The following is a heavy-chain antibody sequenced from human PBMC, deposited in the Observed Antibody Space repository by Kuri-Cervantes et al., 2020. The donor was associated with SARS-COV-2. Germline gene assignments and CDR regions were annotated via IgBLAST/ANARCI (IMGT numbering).Heavy chain of an antibody. Sequence: ETLSLTCVASGFTFSSYWMHWVRQAPGKGLVWVSRLTNDGSDAIFADSVQGRFTISRDNAKNMLYLYMNSLRADDTAVYYCARDSMTTRDFDYWSQGTLVTVSS. D-gene: IGHD4-11*01. CDR2: LTNDGSDA. J-gene: IGHJ4*02. V-gene: IGHV3-74*01. CDR3: ARDSMTTRDFDY. CDR1: GFTFSSYW.